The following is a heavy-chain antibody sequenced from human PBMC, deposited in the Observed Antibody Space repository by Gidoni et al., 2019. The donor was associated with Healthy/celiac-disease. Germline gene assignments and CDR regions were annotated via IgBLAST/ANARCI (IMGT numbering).Heavy chain of an antibody. CDR3: ARDPHIVATWFSWYFDY. D-gene: IGHD5-12*01. V-gene: IGHV3-33*01. CDR2: IWYDGSNK. CDR1: GFTFSSYG. Sequence: QVQLVESGGGVVQPGRSLRLSCAASGFTFSSYGMHWVRQAPGKGLEWVAVIWYDGSNKYYADSVKGRFTISRDNSKNTLYLQMNSLRAEDTAVYYCARDPHIVATWFSWYFDYWGQGTLVTVSS. J-gene: IGHJ4*02.